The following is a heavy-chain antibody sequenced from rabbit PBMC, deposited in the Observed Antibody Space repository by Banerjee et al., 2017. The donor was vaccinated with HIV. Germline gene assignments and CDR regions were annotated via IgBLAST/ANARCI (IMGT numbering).Heavy chain of an antibody. CDR2: IYNGDGST. CDR1: GFSFSSDYD. Sequence: QEQLKETGGGLVQPGGSLTLTCKASGFSFSSDYDMCWVRQAPGKGPECIACIYNGDGSTYFATWVNGRFTLSKTSSTTVTLQMTSLTAADTATYFCAGHGDSGNDADYWGFDLWGPGTLVTVS. CDR3: AGHGDSGNDADYWGFDL. D-gene: IGHD2-1*01. J-gene: IGHJ4*01. V-gene: IGHV1S45*01.